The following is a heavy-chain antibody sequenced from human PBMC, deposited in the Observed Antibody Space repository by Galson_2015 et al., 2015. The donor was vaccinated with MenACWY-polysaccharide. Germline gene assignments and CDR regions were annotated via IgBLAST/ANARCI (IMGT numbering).Heavy chain of an antibody. CDR1: GYTFTNYG. Sequence: SVKVSCKASGYTFTNYGISWVRQAPGHGLEWMGWISAYTNNTKYAQKLQGRVTMTRDTSITTAYMEIRGLKADDTAVYYCTLNAVPDCWVQGTLITVSS. J-gene: IGHJ4*02. V-gene: IGHV1-18*01. CDR3: TLNAVPDC. D-gene: IGHD2-8*01. CDR2: ISAYTNNT.